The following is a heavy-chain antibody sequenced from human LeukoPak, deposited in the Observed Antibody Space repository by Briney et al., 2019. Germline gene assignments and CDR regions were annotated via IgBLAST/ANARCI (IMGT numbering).Heavy chain of an antibody. Sequence: SETLSLTCTVSGGSISTYYWSWIRQPPGKGLEWIWNVYNTGRTNYNPSLEGRVTISVDTSKNPFSLRLSSVSAADTAVYYCARAVGDSGYGRYFDYWGQGTLVTVSS. V-gene: IGHV4-59*01. CDR1: GGSISTYY. CDR2: VYNTGRT. D-gene: IGHD5-12*01. CDR3: ARAVGDSGYGRYFDY. J-gene: IGHJ4*02.